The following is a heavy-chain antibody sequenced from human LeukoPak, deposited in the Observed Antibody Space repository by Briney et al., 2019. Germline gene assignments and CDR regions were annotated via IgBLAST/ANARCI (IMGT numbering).Heavy chain of an antibody. CDR3: ARVEHCGELLPLNY. D-gene: IGHD3-10*01. J-gene: IGHJ4*02. CDR1: GYTFTYYG. V-gene: IGHV1-18*01. CDR2: ISGYNGNT. Sequence: ASVNVSYTPSGYTFTYYGISWVRQAPGQGLEWMGWISGYNGNTNYAQKLQGRVTMTTDTSTDTAYMELRKLRSDDTAVYYCARVEHCGELLPLNYWGQGTLVTVSS.